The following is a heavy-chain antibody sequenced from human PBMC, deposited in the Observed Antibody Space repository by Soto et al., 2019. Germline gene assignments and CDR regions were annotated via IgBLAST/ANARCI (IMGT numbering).Heavy chain of an antibody. CDR3: GKDLAVGAY. D-gene: IGHD2-21*01. CDR2: ITASGGIT. Sequence: GGSLRLSCAASGFTFSSYGMSWVRQAPGKGLEWVSAITASGGITYYADSVKGRFTISRDNSKNTLYLQMNSLRGEDTAVYYCGKDLAVGAYWGQGTMVTVSS. V-gene: IGHV3-23*01. CDR1: GFTFSSYG. J-gene: IGHJ4*02.